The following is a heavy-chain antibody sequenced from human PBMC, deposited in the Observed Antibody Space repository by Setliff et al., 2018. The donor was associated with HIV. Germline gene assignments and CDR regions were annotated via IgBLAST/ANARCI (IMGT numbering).Heavy chain of an antibody. CDR3: ARDRSSGWSKDWFDT. CDR1: GGSFSGYY. V-gene: IGHV4-34*01. CDR2: INHSGST. D-gene: IGHD6-19*01. J-gene: IGHJ5*02. Sequence: KTSETLSLTCAVYGGSFSGYYWSWIRQPPGKGLEWIGEINHSGSTNYNPSLKSRVTISVDTSKNHFSLKLRSVTAADTAMYHCARDRSSGWSKDWFDTWGQGILVTVSS.